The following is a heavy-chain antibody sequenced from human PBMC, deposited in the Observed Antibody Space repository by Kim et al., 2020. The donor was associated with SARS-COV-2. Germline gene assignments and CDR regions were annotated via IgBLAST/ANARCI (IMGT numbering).Heavy chain of an antibody. J-gene: IGHJ4*02. CDR3: AKDPPGIAVAGFFDY. D-gene: IGHD6-19*01. V-gene: IGHV3-23*01. Sequence: DSVKGRFTISRDNSKNTLYLQMNSLRAEDTAVYYCAKDPPGIAVAGFFDYWGQGTLVTVSS.